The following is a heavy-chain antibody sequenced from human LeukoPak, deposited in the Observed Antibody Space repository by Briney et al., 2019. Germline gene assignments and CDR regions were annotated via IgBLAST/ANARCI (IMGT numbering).Heavy chain of an antibody. Sequence: GGSLRLSCAASGFTFRDAWMTWVRQAPGKGLEWVGRIRSKTDGGTTDYAAPVKGRFTISRDDSKNTLYLQMNSLKTEDTAVYYCTTLNTLTILGLIDYWGQGTLVTVSS. CDR1: GFTFRDAW. CDR3: TTLNTLTILGLIDY. V-gene: IGHV3-15*01. CDR2: IRSKTDGGTT. D-gene: IGHD3-3*01. J-gene: IGHJ4*02.